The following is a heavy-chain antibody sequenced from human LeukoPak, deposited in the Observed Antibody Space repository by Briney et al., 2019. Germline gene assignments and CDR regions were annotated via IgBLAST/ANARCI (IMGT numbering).Heavy chain of an antibody. J-gene: IGHJ4*02. CDR3: AKDADDSGDYVGIDY. D-gene: IGHD4-17*01. CDR2: ISWNRNTI. Sequence: GGSLRLSCTTSGFTFNDYAMHWVRQAPGEGLEWVAGISWNRNTIGYADSLRDRFTIFRDDAENSLYLQINSLRPEDSAIYYCAKDADDSGDYVGIDYWGQGILVTVSS. CDR1: GFTFNDYA. V-gene: IGHV3-9*01.